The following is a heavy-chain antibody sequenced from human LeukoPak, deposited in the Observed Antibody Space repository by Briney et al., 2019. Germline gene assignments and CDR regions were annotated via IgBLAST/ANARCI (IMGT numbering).Heavy chain of an antibody. J-gene: IGHJ3*02. CDR3: ARDRFRPGYGLVAFDI. V-gene: IGHV4-59*01. CDR1: GGSISSYY. Sequence: SETLSLTCTVSGGSISSYYWSWIRQPPGKGLEWNGYIYYSGSTNYNPSLKSRVTISVDTSKNQFSLKLSSVTAADTAVYYCARDRFRPGYGLVAFDIWGQGTMVTVSS. CDR2: IYYSGST. D-gene: IGHD6-13*01.